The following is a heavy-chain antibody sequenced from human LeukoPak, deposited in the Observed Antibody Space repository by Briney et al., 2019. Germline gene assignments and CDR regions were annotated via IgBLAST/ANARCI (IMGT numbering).Heavy chain of an antibody. CDR3: ARDSRAYCGGDCHEDNWFDP. CDR2: IIPIFGTA. CDR1: GYTFTGYY. J-gene: IGHJ5*02. D-gene: IGHD2-21*02. V-gene: IGHV1-69*13. Sequence: SVKVSCKASGYTFTGYYIHWVRQAPGQGLEWMGGIIPIFGTANYAQKFQGRVTITADESTSTAYMELRSLRSDDTAVYYCARDSRAYCGGDCHEDNWFDPWGQGTLVTVSS.